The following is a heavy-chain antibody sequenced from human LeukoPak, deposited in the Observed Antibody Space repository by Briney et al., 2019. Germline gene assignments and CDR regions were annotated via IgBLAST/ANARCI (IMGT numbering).Heavy chain of an antibody. D-gene: IGHD3-10*01. V-gene: IGHV3-21*01. CDR2: ISSSSSYI. J-gene: IGHJ5*02. CDR3: ARVRRAGSGSYDS. CDR1: GFTFSSYS. Sequence: PGGSLRLSCAASGFTFSSYSMNWVRQVPGRGLEWASSISSSSSYIYYADSVKGRFTISRDNAKNSLYLQMDSLRAEDTAVYYCARVRRAGSGSYDSWGQGTLVTVSS.